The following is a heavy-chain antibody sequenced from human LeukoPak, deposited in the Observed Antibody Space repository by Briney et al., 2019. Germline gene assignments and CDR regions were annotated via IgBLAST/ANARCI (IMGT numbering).Heavy chain of an antibody. CDR1: GFTFISYE. V-gene: IGHV3-15*01. J-gene: IGHJ3*02. Sequence: KPGGSLRLSCAASGFTFISYEMSWVRQAPGKGLEWVGRIKSKTDGGTTDYAAPVKGRFTISRDDSKNTLYLQMNSLKTEDTAVYYCTTVWNCGGDCSDAFDIWGQGTMVTVSS. CDR3: TTVWNCGGDCSDAFDI. CDR2: IKSKTDGGTT. D-gene: IGHD2-21*02.